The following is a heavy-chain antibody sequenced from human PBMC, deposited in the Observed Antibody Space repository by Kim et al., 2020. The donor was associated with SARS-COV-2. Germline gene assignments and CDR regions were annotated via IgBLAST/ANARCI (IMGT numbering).Heavy chain of an antibody. D-gene: IGHD2-15*01. Sequence: YTSTLKSRVTISVDTSKNQFSLRLSSVTTADTAVYYCARGDGGFVYGMDVWGQGITVTVSS. J-gene: IGHJ6*02. CDR3: ARGDGGFVYGMDV. V-gene: IGHV4-59*09.